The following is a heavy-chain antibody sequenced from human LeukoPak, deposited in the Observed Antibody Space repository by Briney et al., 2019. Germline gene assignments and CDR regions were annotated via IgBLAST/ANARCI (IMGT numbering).Heavy chain of an antibody. CDR2: ISPSGNSK. Sequence: PGGSLRLSCATSTFTFSSYTMNWVRQAPGKGLEWVSSISPSGNSKYHADSVKGRFTISRDNAENSLYMQMNSLRAKDTGVYYCVRDFLGESGAGGYWGQGTLVTVSS. D-gene: IGHD3-10*01. CDR1: TFTFSSYT. J-gene: IGHJ4*02. CDR3: VRDFLGESGAGGY. V-gene: IGHV3-21*01.